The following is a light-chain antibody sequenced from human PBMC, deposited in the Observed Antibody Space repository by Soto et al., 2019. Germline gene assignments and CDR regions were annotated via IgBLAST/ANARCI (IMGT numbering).Light chain of an antibody. CDR1: QSVGSSY. Sequence: ETVVTQSPATLSLSPGERATLSCRASQSVGSSYLAWYQQTPGQAPRLLIYGASSRATGIPDRFSGSGSGTDFTLTISRLEPEDFAVYYCQQYGNSPFTFGQGTRLEIK. J-gene: IGKJ5*01. CDR2: GAS. V-gene: IGKV3-20*01. CDR3: QQYGNSPFT.